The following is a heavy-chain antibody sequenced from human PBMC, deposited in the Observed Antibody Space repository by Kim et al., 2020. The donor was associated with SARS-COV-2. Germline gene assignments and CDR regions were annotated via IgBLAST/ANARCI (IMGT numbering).Heavy chain of an antibody. V-gene: IGHV3-30*03. CDR3: TSGAVACNDAFDI. D-gene: IGHD6-19*01. CDR1: GFLLSRFG. Sequence: GGSLRLSCVGSGFLLSRFGMHWVRQAPGKGLEWVTTISYDGSIQYYGDSVKGRFTISRDNSKNKLFLQMNSLRDEDTAVYYCTSGAVACNDAFDIWGQGTMVTVSS. CDR2: ISYDGSIQ. J-gene: IGHJ3*02.